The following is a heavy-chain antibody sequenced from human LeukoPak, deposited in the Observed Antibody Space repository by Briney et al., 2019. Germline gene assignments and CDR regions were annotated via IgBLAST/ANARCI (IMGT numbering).Heavy chain of an antibody. CDR3: GRGPDHDASDI. V-gene: IGHV3-53*01. CDR2: IYSGGST. J-gene: IGHJ3*02. D-gene: IGHD1-14*01. CDR1: GFTVSSNY. Sequence: GGSLRLSCAASGFTVSSNYMSWVRQAPGKGLEWVSVIYSGGSTYYTDSVKGRFTISRDNSKNTLYLQMNSLRAEDTAVYYCGRGPDHDASDIWGQGTMVTVSS.